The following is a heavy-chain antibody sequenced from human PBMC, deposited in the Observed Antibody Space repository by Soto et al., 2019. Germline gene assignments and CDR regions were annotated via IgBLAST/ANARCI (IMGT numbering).Heavy chain of an antibody. J-gene: IGHJ4*02. CDR1: GGSFSGYY. Sequence: QVQLQQWGAGLLKPSETLSLTCAVYGGSFSGYYWSWIRQPPGKGLEWIGEINHSGSTNYNPSLKSRVTISVDTSKNQFSLKLSSVTAADTAVYYCARDCSGGSCYPNFILWGQGTLVIVSS. CDR3: ARDCSGGSCYPNFIL. V-gene: IGHV4-34*01. CDR2: INHSGST. D-gene: IGHD2-15*01.